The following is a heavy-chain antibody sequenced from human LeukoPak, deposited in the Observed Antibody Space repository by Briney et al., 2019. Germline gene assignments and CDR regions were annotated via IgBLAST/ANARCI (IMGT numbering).Heavy chain of an antibody. CDR3: ARHDYGDYVVDY. D-gene: IGHD4-17*01. V-gene: IGHV4-39*01. CDR1: GGSISSSSYY. CDR2: IYYSGTT. Sequence: SETLSLTCTVSGGSISSSSYYWGWIRQPPGKGLEWIGSIYYSGTTYYNPSLKSRVTISVDTSKNQFSLKLTSVTAADTAVYYCARHDYGDYVVDYWGQGTLVTVSS. J-gene: IGHJ4*02.